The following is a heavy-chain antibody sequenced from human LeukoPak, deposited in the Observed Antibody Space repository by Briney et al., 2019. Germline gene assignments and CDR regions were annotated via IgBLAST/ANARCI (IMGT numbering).Heavy chain of an antibody. J-gene: IGHJ4*02. V-gene: IGHV3-48*01. CDR3: ARDLGASVGY. CDR1: GLTFSSYA. D-gene: IGHD1-26*01. CDR2: ISSSSSTI. Sequence: GGSLRLSCAASGLTFSSYAMNWVRQAPGKGLEWVSYISSSSSTIYYADSVKGRFTISRDNAKNSLYLQMNSLRAEDTAVYYCARDLGASVGYWGQGTLVTVSS.